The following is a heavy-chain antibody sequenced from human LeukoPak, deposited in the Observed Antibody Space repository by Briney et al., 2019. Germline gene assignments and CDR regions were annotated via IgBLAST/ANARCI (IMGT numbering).Heavy chain of an antibody. V-gene: IGHV3-23*01. Sequence: GGSLRLSCEASGFTFNNYVMTWVRQAPGKGLEWVSSISASAAMTYYADSVKGRFTVSRDNSNNRLYLHMSGLTAADTAVYYCAKDRSIGTYYTFDHWGQGSLVTVSS. D-gene: IGHD1-26*01. J-gene: IGHJ4*02. CDR2: ISASAAMT. CDR1: GFTFNNYV. CDR3: AKDRSIGTYYTFDH.